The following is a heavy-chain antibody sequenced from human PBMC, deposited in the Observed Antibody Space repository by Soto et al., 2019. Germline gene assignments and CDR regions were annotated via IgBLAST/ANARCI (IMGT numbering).Heavy chain of an antibody. J-gene: IGHJ4*02. CDR2: ISSSSSYI. V-gene: IGHV3-21*01. Sequence: PGGSLRLSCAASGFTFSSYSMNWVRQAPGKGLEWVSSISSSSSYIYYADSVKGRFTISRDNAKNSLYLQVNSLRAEDTAVYYCARDQHGDYTGVSYIYWGQGTLVTVSS. CDR3: ARDQHGDYTGVSYIY. D-gene: IGHD4-17*01. CDR1: GFTFSSYS.